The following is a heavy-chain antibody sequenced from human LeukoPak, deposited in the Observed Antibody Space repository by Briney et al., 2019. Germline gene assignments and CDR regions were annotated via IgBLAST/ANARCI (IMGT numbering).Heavy chain of an antibody. Sequence: PGGSLRLSCAASGFTFSSYSMNWVRQAPGKGLEWVSAISGSGGSTYYADSVKGRFTISRDNSKNTLYLQMNSLRAEDTAVYYCAKDSNSGYDYSVFDYWGQGTLVTVSS. D-gene: IGHD5-12*01. CDR2: ISGSGGST. J-gene: IGHJ4*02. V-gene: IGHV3-23*01. CDR1: GFTFSSYS. CDR3: AKDSNSGYDYSVFDY.